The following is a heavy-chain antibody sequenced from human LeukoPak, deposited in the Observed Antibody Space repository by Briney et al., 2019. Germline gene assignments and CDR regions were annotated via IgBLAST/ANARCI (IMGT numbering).Heavy chain of an antibody. J-gene: IGHJ5*02. V-gene: IGHV3-21*01. D-gene: IGHD2-21*01. CDR2: IRISRSRYI. CDR3: ARDTPAYNTWFDP. CDR1: GFPFSSYS. Sequence: GGSLRLSCAASGFPFSSYSMIWVRQAPGKGLQWVSSIRISRSRYIYYADSVKGRFTISRDNAKNSLYLQMSSLRAEDTAVYYCARDTPAYNTWFDPWCEGTLLTVSS.